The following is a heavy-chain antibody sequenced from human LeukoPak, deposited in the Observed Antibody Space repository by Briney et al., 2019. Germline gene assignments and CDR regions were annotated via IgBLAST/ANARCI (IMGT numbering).Heavy chain of an antibody. V-gene: IGHV1-24*01. Sequence: ASVKVSCKVSGYTLTELSMHWVRQAPGKGLEWMGGFNPEDGETIYAQKFQGRVTMTEDTSTDTAYMELSSLRSEDTAVYYCATRTAYGQYYFDYWGQGTLVTVSS. J-gene: IGHJ4*02. CDR2: FNPEDGET. CDR3: ATRTAYGQYYFDY. D-gene: IGHD1-1*01. CDR1: GYTLTELS.